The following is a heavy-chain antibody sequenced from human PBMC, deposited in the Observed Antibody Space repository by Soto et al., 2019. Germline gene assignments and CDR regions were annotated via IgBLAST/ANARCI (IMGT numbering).Heavy chain of an antibody. CDR1: GYTFTSYG. Sequence: SVKVSCKASGYTFTSYGISWVRQAPGQGLEWMGWISAYNGNTNYAQKLQGRVTMTTDTSTSTAYMELRSLRSDDTAVYYCARDEDSSGWSTYYYYGMDVWGQGTTVTVSS. V-gene: IGHV1-18*04. CDR3: ARDEDSSGWSTYYYYGMDV. CDR2: ISAYNGNT. D-gene: IGHD6-19*01. J-gene: IGHJ6*02.